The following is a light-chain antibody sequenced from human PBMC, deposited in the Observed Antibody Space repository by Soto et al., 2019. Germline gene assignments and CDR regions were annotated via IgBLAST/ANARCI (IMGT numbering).Light chain of an antibody. J-gene: IGKJ4*01. CDR1: QSISSY. V-gene: IGKV1-6*01. Sequence: IQMTQSPSSLSASVGDRVTITCRASQSISSYLNWYQQKPGKAPKLLIYAASSLQSGVPSRFSGSGSGTDFTLTISSLQPEDFATYYCLQDYNYPLTFGGGTKVDIK. CDR2: AAS. CDR3: LQDYNYPLT.